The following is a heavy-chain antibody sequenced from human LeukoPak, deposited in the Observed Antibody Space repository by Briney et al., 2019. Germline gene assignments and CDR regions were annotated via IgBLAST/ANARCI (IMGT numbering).Heavy chain of an antibody. CDR1: GFTFSSYS. D-gene: IGHD6-13*01. V-gene: IGHV3-21*01. CDR3: ARDSAGVVYSSPNYYYYGMDV. CDR2: ISSSSSYI. Sequence: PGGSLRLSCAASGFTFSSYSMNWVRQAPGKGLEWVSSISSSSSYIYYADSVKGRFTISRDNAKNSLYLQMNSLRAEDTAVYYCARDSAGVVYSSPNYYYYGMDVWGQGTTVTVSS. J-gene: IGHJ6*02.